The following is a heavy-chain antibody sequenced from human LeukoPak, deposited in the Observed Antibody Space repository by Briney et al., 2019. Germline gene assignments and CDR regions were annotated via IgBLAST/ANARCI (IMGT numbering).Heavy chain of an antibody. V-gene: IGHV4-4*07. D-gene: IGHD1-26*01. CDR3: ARENSGSYREFDY. Sequence: PSETLSLTCTVSGGSISSYYWSWIRQPAGKGLEWIGRIYTSGSTNYNASLKSRVSMSVDTSKNQFSLKLSSATAADTAVFYCARENSGSYREFDYWGQGTLVTVSS. J-gene: IGHJ4*02. CDR2: IYTSGST. CDR1: GGSISSYY.